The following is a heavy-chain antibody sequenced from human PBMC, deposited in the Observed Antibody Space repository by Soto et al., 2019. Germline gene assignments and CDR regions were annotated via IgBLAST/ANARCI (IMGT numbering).Heavy chain of an antibody. V-gene: IGHV1-18*01. CDR2: ISAFNGET. Sequence: QIQLVQSGAEVKKPGASVKVSCKASGFTFSDYGFSWVRQAPGRGLEWMGWISAFNGETNYTQKSEGRVAMTTDAATTTAYMELRSLTVDDTAVYYCVRDQQWLLPVPLNFAYLGQGTVVTVSS. CDR1: GFTFSDYG. J-gene: IGHJ4*02. D-gene: IGHD6-19*01. CDR3: VRDQQWLLPVPLNFAY.